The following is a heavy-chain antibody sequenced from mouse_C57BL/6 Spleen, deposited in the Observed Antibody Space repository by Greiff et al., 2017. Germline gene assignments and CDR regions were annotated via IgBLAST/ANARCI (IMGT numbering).Heavy chain of an antibody. CDR1: GYAFSSSW. CDR3: ARWYYGSTYAMDC. D-gene: IGHD1-1*01. CDR2: IYPGDGDT. Sequence: QVQLQQSGPELVKPGASVKISCKASGYAFSSSWMNWVKQRPGKGLEWIGRIYPGDGDTNYNGKFKGKAILTADKSSSTAYMQLSSLTSEDSAVYFCARWYYGSTYAMDCWGQGTSVTVSS. J-gene: IGHJ4*01. V-gene: IGHV1-82*01.